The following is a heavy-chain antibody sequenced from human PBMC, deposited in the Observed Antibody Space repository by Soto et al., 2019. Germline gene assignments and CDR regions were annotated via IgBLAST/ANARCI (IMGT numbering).Heavy chain of an antibody. J-gene: IGHJ4*02. Sequence: GGSLRLSCAASGFTFSSYGMHWVRQAPGKGLEWVAVIWYDGSNKYYADSVKGRFTISRDNSKNTLYLQMNSPRAEETAVYYCARDRDLPETDYYDSSGYYSFYFDYWGQGTLVTVSS. CDR3: ARDRDLPETDYYDSSGYYSFYFDY. D-gene: IGHD3-22*01. CDR2: IWYDGSNK. CDR1: GFTFSSYG. V-gene: IGHV3-33*01.